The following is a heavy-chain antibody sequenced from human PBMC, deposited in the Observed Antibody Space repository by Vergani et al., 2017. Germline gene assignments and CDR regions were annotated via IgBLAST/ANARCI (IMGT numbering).Heavy chain of an antibody. V-gene: IGHV1-24*01. J-gene: IGHJ1*01. D-gene: IGHD3-16*01. CDR2: FDPEEGET. CDR3: ARVFNDKDDYGLSGY. Sequence: QVQLVQSGAEVKKPGASVKVSCKVSGYTLTDLSMHWVRQAPGKGLEWMGGFDPEEGETIYAQKFQGRLPMTTDTSTRTAYMELRSLRSYDTAVYYCARVFNDKDDYGLSGYWGPGTLVTVS. CDR1: GYTLTDLS.